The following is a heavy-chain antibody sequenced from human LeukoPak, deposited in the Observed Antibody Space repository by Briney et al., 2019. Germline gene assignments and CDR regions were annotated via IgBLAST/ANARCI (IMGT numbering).Heavy chain of an antibody. D-gene: IGHD2/OR15-2a*01. CDR1: GGSIYSSNSY. Sequence: SETLPLTCTVSGGSIYSSNSYWAWIRQPPGKGLEWIGSIFYGGSTFYNPSLKRRVTISVDTSKNQFSLNLTSVTAADTAVYYCARDAKRFYAANWFDPWGQGTLVTVSP. J-gene: IGHJ5*02. CDR3: ARDAKRFYAANWFDP. CDR2: IFYGGST. V-gene: IGHV4-39*07.